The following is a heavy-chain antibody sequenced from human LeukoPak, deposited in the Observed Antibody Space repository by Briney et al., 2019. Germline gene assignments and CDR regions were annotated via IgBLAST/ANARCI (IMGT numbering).Heavy chain of an antibody. CDR3: ARGAFGVFPPATYYYYMDV. J-gene: IGHJ6*03. V-gene: IGHV1-69*13. CDR1: GGTFGRYV. D-gene: IGHD3-3*01. CDR2: IIPIFGTA. Sequence: SVKVSCKASGGTFGRYVISWVRQAPGQGLEWMGGIIPIFGTANYAQKFQGRVTVTADESTITAYMELSSLRSEDTAVYYCARGAFGVFPPATYYYYMDVWGKGTKVTVSS.